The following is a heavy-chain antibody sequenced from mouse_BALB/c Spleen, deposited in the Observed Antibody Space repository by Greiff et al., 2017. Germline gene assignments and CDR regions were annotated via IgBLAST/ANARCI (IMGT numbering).Heavy chain of an antibody. Sequence: VMLVESGPGLVAPSQSLSITCTVSGFSLTSYGVHWVRQPPGKGLEWLGVIWAGGSTNYNSALMSRLSISKDNSKSQVFLKMNSLQTDDTAMYYCAKQVDRERDYYAMDYWGQGTSVTVSS. V-gene: IGHV2-9*02. D-gene: IGHD2-14*01. CDR1: GFSLTSYG. CDR3: AKQVDRERDYYAMDY. J-gene: IGHJ4*01. CDR2: IWAGGST.